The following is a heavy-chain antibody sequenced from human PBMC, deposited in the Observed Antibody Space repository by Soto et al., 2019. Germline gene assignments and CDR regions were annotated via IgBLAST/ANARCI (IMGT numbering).Heavy chain of an antibody. CDR2: IYHSGTT. D-gene: IGHD3-10*01. CDR3: TRRGDGSGSLDY. CDR1: GDSISSSSW. Sequence: QVQLQESGPGLVKPPGTLSLTCAVSGDSISSSSWWSWVRLPPGKGLEWIGEIYHSGTTNYNPSLKSRVPISVDKSKNQFSLKLSSVTAADTAVYYCTRRGDGSGSLDYWGQGTLVTVSS. J-gene: IGHJ4*02. V-gene: IGHV4-4*03.